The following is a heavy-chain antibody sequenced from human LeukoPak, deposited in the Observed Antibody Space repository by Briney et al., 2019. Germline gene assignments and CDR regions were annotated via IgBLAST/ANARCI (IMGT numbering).Heavy chain of an antibody. D-gene: IGHD3-10*01. Sequence: ASVKVSCKASGGTFSSYAISWVRQAPGQGLEWMGRIIPILGIANYAQKFQGRVTITADKSTSTAYMELSSLRSEDTAVYYCASTEEITMVRGVAKAMEYYGMDVWGQGTTVTVSS. J-gene: IGHJ6*02. CDR1: GGTFSSYA. CDR2: IIPILGIA. CDR3: ASTEEITMVRGVAKAMEYYGMDV. V-gene: IGHV1-69*04.